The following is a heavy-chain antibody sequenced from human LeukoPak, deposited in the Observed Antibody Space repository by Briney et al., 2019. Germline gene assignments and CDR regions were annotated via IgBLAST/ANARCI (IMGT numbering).Heavy chain of an antibody. CDR1: GFTFSSYA. J-gene: IGHJ4*02. Sequence: GGSLRLSCTASGFTFSSYAMNWVRQVPGKGLEWVGFIRSKAYGGTTEYAASVKGRFTISRDDSKSIAYLQMNSLKTEDTAVYYCTTDRGFVVVVPAADYWGQGTLVTVSS. CDR2: IRSKAYGGTT. V-gene: IGHV3-49*04. D-gene: IGHD2-2*01. CDR3: TTDRGFVVVVPAADY.